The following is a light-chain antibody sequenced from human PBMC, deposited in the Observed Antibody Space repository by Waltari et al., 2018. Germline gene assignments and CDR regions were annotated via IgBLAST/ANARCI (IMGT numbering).Light chain of an antibody. Sequence: SSELTQDPAVSVALGQTVRITCQGDSLRSYYASWYQQKPGQAPVLVIYGQNNRPSVIPDRFSGSRSVNTASLTITGAQAEDEADYYCNSRDSSGNRVFGGGTKLTVL. CDR3: NSRDSSGNRV. CDR2: GQN. V-gene: IGLV3-19*01. J-gene: IGLJ3*02. CDR1: SLRSYY.